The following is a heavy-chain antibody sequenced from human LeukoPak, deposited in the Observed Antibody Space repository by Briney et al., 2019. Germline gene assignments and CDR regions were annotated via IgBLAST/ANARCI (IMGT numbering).Heavy chain of an antibody. CDR2: INHSGST. D-gene: IGHD2-15*01. J-gene: IGHJ4*02. CDR1: GGSFSGYY. CDR3: ARCRGGSFAFDY. V-gene: IGHV4-34*01. Sequence: AETLSLTCAVYGGSFSGYYWSWIRQPPGKGLEWIGEINHSGSTNYNPSLKSRVTISVDTSKNQFALKLSSVTAADTAVYYCARCRGGSFAFDYWGQGTLVTVYS.